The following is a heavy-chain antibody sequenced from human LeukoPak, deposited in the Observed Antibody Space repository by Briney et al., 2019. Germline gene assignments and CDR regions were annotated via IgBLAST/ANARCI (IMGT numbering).Heavy chain of an antibody. V-gene: IGHV4-38-2*02. CDR3: AREREWELLLRYFDY. CDR1: GYSISSGYY. CDR2: IYHSGST. D-gene: IGHD1-26*01. Sequence: PPETLSLTCTVSGYSISSGYYWGWIRQPPGKGLEWIGSIYHSGSTYYNPSLKSRVTISVDTSKNQFSLKLSSVTAADTAVYYCAREREWELLLRYFDYWGQGTLVTVSS. J-gene: IGHJ4*02.